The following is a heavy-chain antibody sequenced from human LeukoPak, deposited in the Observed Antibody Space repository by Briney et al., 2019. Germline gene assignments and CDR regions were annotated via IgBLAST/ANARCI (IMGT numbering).Heavy chain of an antibody. Sequence: SETLSLTCTVSGYSISSGYYWGWIRQPPGKGLEWIGSIYHSGSTNYNPSLKSRVTISVDTSKNQFSLKLSSVTAADTAVYYCARAYYDILTGYFMGGSYYYMDVWGKGTTVTISS. D-gene: IGHD3-9*01. CDR3: ARAYYDILTGYFMGGSYYYMDV. J-gene: IGHJ6*03. V-gene: IGHV4-38-2*02. CDR1: GYSISSGYY. CDR2: IYHSGST.